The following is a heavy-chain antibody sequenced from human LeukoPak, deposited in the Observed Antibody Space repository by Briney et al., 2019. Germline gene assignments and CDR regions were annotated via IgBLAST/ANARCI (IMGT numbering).Heavy chain of an antibody. Sequence: PGGSLRLSCAASGFTFSSHAMSWVRQAPGKGLEWVSAISGSGGRTYYADSVKGRFTISRDDSRNPLYLQMNSLRAEDTAVYYCAKVSRYCSSTSCQRGHFDYWGQGTLVTVSS. V-gene: IGHV3-23*01. CDR3: AKVSRYCSSTSCQRGHFDY. CDR1: GFTFSSHA. D-gene: IGHD2-2*01. J-gene: IGHJ4*02. CDR2: ISGSGGRT.